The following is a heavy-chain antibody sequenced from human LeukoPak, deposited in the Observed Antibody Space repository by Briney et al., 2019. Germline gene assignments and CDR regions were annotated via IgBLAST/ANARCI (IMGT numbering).Heavy chain of an antibody. D-gene: IGHD5-24*01. CDR2: IGSSGGST. V-gene: IGHV3-23*01. CDR3: AKVFRDGYNYPFDY. J-gene: IGHJ4*02. Sequence: GGSLRLSCAASGFTFSNYAMNWVRQAPGRGLEWVSTIGSSGGSTYYADSVKGRFTISRDNSKNTLYLQMNSLRAEDTAVYYCAKVFRDGYNYPFDYWGQGTLVTVSS. CDR1: GFTFSNYA.